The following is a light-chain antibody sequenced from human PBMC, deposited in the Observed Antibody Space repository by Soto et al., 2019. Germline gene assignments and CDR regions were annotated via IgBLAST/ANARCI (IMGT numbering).Light chain of an antibody. CDR1: SSNIGNNY. J-gene: IGLJ1*01. CDR3: GTWDSSLSAYV. CDR2: ENN. Sequence: QSVMTQPPSVSAAPGRKVTMSCSGSSSNIGNNYVSWYQQLPGTAPKLLIYENNKRPSGIPDRFSGSKSGTSATLGITGLQTGDEADYYCGTWDSSLSAYVFGTGTKVTVL. V-gene: IGLV1-51*02.